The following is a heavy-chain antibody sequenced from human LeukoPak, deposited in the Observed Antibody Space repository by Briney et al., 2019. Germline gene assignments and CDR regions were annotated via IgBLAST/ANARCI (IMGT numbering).Heavy chain of an antibody. D-gene: IGHD4-11*01. V-gene: IGHV3-43D*03. J-gene: IGHJ3*02. CDR1: GFTFDDYA. CDR2: ISWDGGNT. Sequence: GGSLRLSCAATGFTFDDYAMHWVRQAPGKGLEWVSLISWDGGNTYYADSVKGRFTISRDNGKNSLYLQMNSLRAEDTALYYCEKPFSSTVTYDAFDIWGQGKMVTVSS. CDR3: EKPFSSTVTYDAFDI.